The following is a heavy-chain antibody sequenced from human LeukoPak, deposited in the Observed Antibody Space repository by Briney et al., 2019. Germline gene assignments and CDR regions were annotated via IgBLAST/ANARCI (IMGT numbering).Heavy chain of an antibody. Sequence: SETLSLTCTVSGGSISNYYWSWLRQPPGKGLEWIGYVYYSGSFNYNPSLNSRVTISVDTYKNQFSLKLSSLTAADTAVYYCARGRGGGGSSNNWFDPWGQGTLVTVSS. D-gene: IGHD2-15*01. CDR1: GGSISNYY. J-gene: IGHJ5*02. V-gene: IGHV4-59*01. CDR2: VYYSGSF. CDR3: ARGRGGGGSSNNWFDP.